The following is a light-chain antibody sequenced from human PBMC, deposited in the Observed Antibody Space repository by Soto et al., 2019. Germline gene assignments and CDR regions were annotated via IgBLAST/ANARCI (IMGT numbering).Light chain of an antibody. V-gene: IGKV3-15*01. Sequence: ELLMPQSPATLSVSPGERATLSCRASQSVSSSLAWYQQRPGQAPRLLIYGASTRATDIPARFSGSGSGTEFTLTITNLQSEDFAIYYCQHYNNWSTFGQGTK. CDR3: QHYNNWST. CDR1: QSVSSS. J-gene: IGKJ1*01. CDR2: GAS.